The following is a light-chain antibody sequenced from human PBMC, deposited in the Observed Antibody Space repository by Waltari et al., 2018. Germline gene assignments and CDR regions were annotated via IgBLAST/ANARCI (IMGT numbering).Light chain of an antibody. J-gene: IGLJ3*02. CDR2: VNSDGSH. Sequence: QLVLTQSPSASASLGASVKLTCTLSSGHSSNVIAWLQQQSAKGPRYLMKVNSDGSHSKGDGIPDRFSGSSSGAERYLTISSLQSEDEADYYCQTGGHGTWVFGGGTKLTVL. V-gene: IGLV4-69*01. CDR3: QTGGHGTWV. CDR1: SGHSSNV.